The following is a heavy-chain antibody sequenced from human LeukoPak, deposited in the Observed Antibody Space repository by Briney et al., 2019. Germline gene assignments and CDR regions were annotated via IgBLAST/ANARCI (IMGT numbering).Heavy chain of an antibody. CDR2: ISSSSDTI. Sequence: PGGSLRLSCAASGFTFSSYSMNWVRQAPGKGLEWVSYISSSSDTIYYADSVNGRFTISRDNAKNSLYLQMNSLRAEDTAVYYCARGTHQLDWGQGTLVTVSS. V-gene: IGHV3-48*01. CDR3: ARGTHQLD. J-gene: IGHJ4*02. D-gene: IGHD1-1*01. CDR1: GFTFSSYS.